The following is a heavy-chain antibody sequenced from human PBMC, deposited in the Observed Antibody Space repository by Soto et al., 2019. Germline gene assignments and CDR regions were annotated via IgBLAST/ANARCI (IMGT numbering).Heavy chain of an antibody. V-gene: IGHV1-18*01. D-gene: IGHD3-10*01. CDR1: GYTFTDNG. Sequence: QVQLVQSGAEVKKPGASVKVSCKASGYTFTDNGVSWMRQAPGQGLEWMGWINPNNGNTKYAQNCQGRVTMTTDTYQSTDYVELRSLRSDDTAMYYCARSSISGIFYYYYWGQGTLVTVSS. J-gene: IGHJ4*02. CDR3: ARSSISGIFYYYY. CDR2: INPNNGNT.